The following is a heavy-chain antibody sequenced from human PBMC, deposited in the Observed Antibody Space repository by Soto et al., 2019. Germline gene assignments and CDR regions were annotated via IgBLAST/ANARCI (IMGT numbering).Heavy chain of an antibody. CDR2: IYHSGST. CDR1: GGSISSGGYS. J-gene: IGHJ6*02. D-gene: IGHD3-3*01. Sequence: NPSETLSLTCAVSGGSISSGGYSWSWIRQPPGKGLEWIGYIYHSGSTYYNPSLKSRVTISVDRSKNQFSLKLSSVTAADTAVYYCARANDFWSGYPPRGMHVWGPGTTVSVSS. V-gene: IGHV4-30-2*01. CDR3: ARANDFWSGYPPRGMHV.